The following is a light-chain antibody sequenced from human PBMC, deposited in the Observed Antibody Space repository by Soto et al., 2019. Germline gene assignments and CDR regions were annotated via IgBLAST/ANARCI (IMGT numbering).Light chain of an antibody. V-gene: IGLV3-21*02. J-gene: IGLJ2*01. CDR1: NIGSES. Sequence: SYELTQPPSVSVAPGQTARITCGGNNIGSESVHWYQQKPGQAPVLVVYDDRDRPSGIPERFSGSNSGNTATLTISRVEAGDEADYYCQVWDDSSDHVVFGGGTKLTVL. CDR3: QVWDDSSDHVV. CDR2: DDR.